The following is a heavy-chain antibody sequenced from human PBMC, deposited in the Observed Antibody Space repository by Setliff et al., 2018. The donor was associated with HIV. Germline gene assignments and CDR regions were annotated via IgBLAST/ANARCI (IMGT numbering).Heavy chain of an antibody. Sequence: SSETLSLTCAVSGGSISSNWWSWVRQSPGKGLEWIGEIYHSGSTHYNPSLQSRVTISVDKSKSQFSLKLNSVTAADTAVYYCARHAAGPDGPFDYWGQGTLVTVSS. D-gene: IGHD2-2*01. CDR2: IYHSGST. J-gene: IGHJ4*02. CDR1: GGSISSNW. V-gene: IGHV4-4*02. CDR3: ARHAAGPDGPFDY.